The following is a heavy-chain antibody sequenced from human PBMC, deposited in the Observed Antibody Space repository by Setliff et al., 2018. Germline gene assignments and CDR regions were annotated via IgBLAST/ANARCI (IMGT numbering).Heavy chain of an antibody. Sequence: GGSLRLSCAASGLTFSSYAMHWVRQAPGKGLEWVAVISYDGSNKYYADSVKGRFTISRDNAKNSLYLQMNSLRAEDTAIYYCAKIWGAYCTGNRCHSDPPHWDNWGQGTLVTVSS. CDR3: AKIWGAYCTGNRCHSDPPHWDN. D-gene: IGHD2-15*01. J-gene: IGHJ4*02. V-gene: IGHV3-30-3*02. CDR2: ISYDGSNK. CDR1: GLTFSSYA.